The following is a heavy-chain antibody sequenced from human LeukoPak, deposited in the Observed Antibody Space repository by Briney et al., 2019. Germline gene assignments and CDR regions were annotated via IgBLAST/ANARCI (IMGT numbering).Heavy chain of an antibody. CDR1: GGSISSSSYY. Sequence: SETLCLTCTVSGGSISSSSYYWGWIRQPPGKGLEWIVSIYYSGSTYYNPSLKSRFTISVDTSKNQFSLKLSSVTAADTALYYCARDRVQKGYFDLWGRGALVTVSS. V-gene: IGHV4-39*07. CDR3: ARDRVQKGYFDL. D-gene: IGHD1-1*01. CDR2: IYYSGST. J-gene: IGHJ2*01.